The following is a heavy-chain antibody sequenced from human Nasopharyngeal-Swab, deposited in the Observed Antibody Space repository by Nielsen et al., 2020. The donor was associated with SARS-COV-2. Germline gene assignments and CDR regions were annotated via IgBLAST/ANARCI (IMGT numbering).Heavy chain of an antibody. CDR3: AKDIGPDYYGSGSYLDY. J-gene: IGHJ4*02. V-gene: IGHV3-9*01. Sequence: WIRQPPGKGLEGVSGISWNSGSIGYADSVKGRFTISRDNAKNSLYLQMNSLRAEDTALYYCAKDIGPDYYGSGSYLDYWGQGTLVTVSS. D-gene: IGHD3-10*01. CDR2: ISWNSGSI.